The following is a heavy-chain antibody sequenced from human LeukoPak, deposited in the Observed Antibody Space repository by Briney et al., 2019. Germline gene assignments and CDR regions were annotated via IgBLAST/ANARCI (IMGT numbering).Heavy chain of an antibody. J-gene: IGHJ6*02. V-gene: IGHV4-39*07. CDR2: IFYSGST. CDR1: GGSISSGSFY. Sequence: SETLSLTCTVSGGSISSGSFYWGWIRQPPGKGLEWIGSIFYSGSTYYNPSLKSRVIISVDASKNQFSLKLSSVTAADTAVYYCARAPYYDFWSGRAHYYYYGMDVWGQGTTVTVSS. CDR3: ARAPYYDFWSGRAHYYYYGMDV. D-gene: IGHD3-3*01.